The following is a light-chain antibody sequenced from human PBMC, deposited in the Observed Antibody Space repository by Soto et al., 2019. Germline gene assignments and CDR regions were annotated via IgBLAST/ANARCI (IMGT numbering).Light chain of an antibody. CDR3: QQYNNWPWT. CDR2: GAS. V-gene: IGKV3-15*01. CDR1: QTIGTN. J-gene: IGKJ1*01. Sequence: EIILTQSPATLSVSPGGRATLSCRASQTIGTNLVWYRQRPGQAPRLLIHGASARATGIPARFRGSGSGTEFTLTISSLQSEDFAVYYCQQYNNWPWTFGQGTKVDIK.